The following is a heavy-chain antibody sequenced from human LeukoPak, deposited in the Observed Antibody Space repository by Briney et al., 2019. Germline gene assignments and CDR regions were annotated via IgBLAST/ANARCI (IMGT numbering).Heavy chain of an antibody. CDR3: ARDRDLDYYYYYMDV. D-gene: IGHD5-24*01. Sequence: GGSLRLSCAASGFTFSSYWMSWVRQAPGKGLEWVANIKQDGSEKYYVDSVKGRFTISRDNAKNSLYLQMNSLRAEDTAVYYCARDRDLDYYYYYMDVWGKGTTVTVSS. CDR2: IKQDGSEK. V-gene: IGHV3-7*01. CDR1: GFTFSSYW. J-gene: IGHJ6*03.